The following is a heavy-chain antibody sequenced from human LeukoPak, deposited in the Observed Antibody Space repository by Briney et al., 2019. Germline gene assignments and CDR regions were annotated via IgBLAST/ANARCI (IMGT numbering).Heavy chain of an antibody. CDR3: ARHRGATEAFDI. Sequence: SETLSLTCTVSGGSISSYYWSWIRQPPGKGLEWIGYIYYSGSTNYNPSLESRVTISVDTSKNQFSLKLSSVTAADTAVYYCARHRGATEAFDIWGQGTMVTVSS. D-gene: IGHD1-26*01. CDR1: GGSISSYY. CDR2: IYYSGST. V-gene: IGHV4-59*08. J-gene: IGHJ3*02.